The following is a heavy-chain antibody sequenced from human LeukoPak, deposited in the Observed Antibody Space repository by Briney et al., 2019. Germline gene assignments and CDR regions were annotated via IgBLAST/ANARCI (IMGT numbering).Heavy chain of an antibody. J-gene: IGHJ4*02. V-gene: IGHV3-48*01. Sequence: PGGSLRLSCATSGFTFSSYSMNWVRQAPGKGLEWVSYITSSSTTIYYADSVEGRFTTSRDNVKNSLHLQMNSLRVEDTAVYYCTRDPHALDYWGQGTLVTVSS. CDR1: GFTFSSYS. CDR3: TRDPHALDY. CDR2: ITSSSTTI.